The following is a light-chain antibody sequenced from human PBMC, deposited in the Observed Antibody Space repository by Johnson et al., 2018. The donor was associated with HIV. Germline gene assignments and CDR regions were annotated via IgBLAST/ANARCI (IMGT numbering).Light chain of an antibody. CDR1: SSNIGKNY. CDR2: ENN. Sequence: QSALTQPPSVSAALGQKVTVSCAGSSSNIGKNYVSWYQQLPGTAPKLLIYENNKRPSGIPDRFSASKSDTSATLGITGLQTGDEANYYCGTWDGGLSIYVFGTGTEVTVL. J-gene: IGLJ1*01. V-gene: IGLV1-51*02. CDR3: GTWDGGLSIYV.